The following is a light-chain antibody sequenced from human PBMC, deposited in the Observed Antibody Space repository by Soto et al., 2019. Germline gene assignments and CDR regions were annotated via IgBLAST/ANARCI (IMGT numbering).Light chain of an antibody. J-gene: IGKJ2*01. Sequence: EIVLTQSPGTLSLSPGERATLSCRASQSVNIHLAWYQQKPGQAPRLLIYGASTRATGIPARFSGSGSGTEFTLTISSLQSEDFALYFCQQYNNWPPYTFGQGTKVDIK. CDR1: QSVNIH. CDR2: GAS. CDR3: QQYNNWPPYT. V-gene: IGKV3-15*01.